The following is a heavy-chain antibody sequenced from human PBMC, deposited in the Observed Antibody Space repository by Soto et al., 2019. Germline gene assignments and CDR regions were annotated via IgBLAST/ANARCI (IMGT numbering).Heavy chain of an antibody. CDR3: ARRPITMVRGRNYYYYMDV. Sequence: ASVKVSCKASGYTFTSYGISWVRQAPGQGLEWMGWISAYNGNTNYAQKLQGRVTMTTDTSTSTAYMELRSLRSDDTAVYYCARRPITMVRGRNYYYYMDVWGKGTTVTVSS. D-gene: IGHD3-10*01. CDR2: ISAYNGNT. V-gene: IGHV1-18*01. CDR1: GYTFTSYG. J-gene: IGHJ6*03.